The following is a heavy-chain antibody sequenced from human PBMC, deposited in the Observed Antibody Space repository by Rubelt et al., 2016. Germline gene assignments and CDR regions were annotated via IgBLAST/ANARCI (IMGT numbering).Heavy chain of an antibody. Sequence: QVQLVQSGAEVKKPGASVKVSCKASGYTFTSYGISWVRQAPGQGLEWMGWINPNSGGTNYAQKLQGRVTMTRDTSISTAYMELSRLRSDDTAVYYCARDLPPFRRYNWNFPLDYWGQGTLVTVSS. CDR2: INPNSGGT. CDR3: ARDLPPFRRYNWNFPLDY. D-gene: IGHD1-7*01. V-gene: IGHV1-2*02. J-gene: IGHJ4*02. CDR1: GYTFTSYG.